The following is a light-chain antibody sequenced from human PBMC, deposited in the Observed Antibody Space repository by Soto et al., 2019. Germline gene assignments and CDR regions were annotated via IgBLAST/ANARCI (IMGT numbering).Light chain of an antibody. V-gene: IGLV1-44*01. J-gene: IGLJ2*01. CDR2: SNN. CDR1: SSNIGSNT. Sequence: SVLPQPPSASGTPGQRVTISCSGSSSNIGSNTVNWYQQLPGTAPKLLIYSNNQRPSGVPDRFSGSKSGASASLAISGLQSEDEADYYCAAWDDSLNGLFGGGTKVTVL. CDR3: AAWDDSLNGL.